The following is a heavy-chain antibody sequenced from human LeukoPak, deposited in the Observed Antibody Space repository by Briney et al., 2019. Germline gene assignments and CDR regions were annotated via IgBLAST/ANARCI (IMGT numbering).Heavy chain of an antibody. CDR1: GGSISSYY. V-gene: IGHV4-59*01. Sequence: SETLSLTCTVSGGSISSYYWSWIRQPPGKGLEWLGYIYYSGSTNYNPSLKSRVTISVDTSKNQFSLKLSSVTAADTAVYYCARQDGVFDYWGQGTLVTVSS. J-gene: IGHJ4*02. D-gene: IGHD3-3*01. CDR3: ARQDGVFDY. CDR2: IYYSGST.